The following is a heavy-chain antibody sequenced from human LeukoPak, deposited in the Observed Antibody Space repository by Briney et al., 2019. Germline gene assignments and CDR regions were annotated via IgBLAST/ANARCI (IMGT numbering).Heavy chain of an antibody. J-gene: IGHJ4*02. D-gene: IGHD6-13*01. CDR3: ARQYSSSWYVY. CDR1: GFTFSSYA. CDR2: ISGSGGST. V-gene: IGHV3-23*01. Sequence: GGSLRLSCAASGFTFSSYAMSWVRQAPGKGLEWVSAISGSGGSTYYADSVKGRFTISRDNSKNTLYLQMNSLRAEDTAVYYCARQYSSSWYVYWGQGTLVTVSS.